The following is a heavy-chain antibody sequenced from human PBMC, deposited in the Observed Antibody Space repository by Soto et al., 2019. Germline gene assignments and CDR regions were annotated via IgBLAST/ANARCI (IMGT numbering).Heavy chain of an antibody. CDR3: ARTEGDYGDYHFDY. CDR1: GGSISSGGYY. J-gene: IGHJ4*02. Sequence: SETLSLTCTVSGGSISSGGYYWSWIRQHPGKGLEWIGYIYYSGSTYYNPSLKGRVTISVDTSKNQFSLKLSSVTAADTAVYYCARTEGDYGDYHFDYWGQGTLVTVSS. CDR2: IYYSGST. D-gene: IGHD4-17*01. V-gene: IGHV4-31*03.